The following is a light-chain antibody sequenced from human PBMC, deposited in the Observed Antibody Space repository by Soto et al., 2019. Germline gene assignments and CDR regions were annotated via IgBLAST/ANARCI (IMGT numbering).Light chain of an antibody. CDR1: QSLLHSNGYNY. Sequence: VXTQSPLSLPVTPGEPASISCRSSQSLLHSNGYNYLDWYLQKPGQSPQLLIYLGSNRASGVPDRVSGRGSGTDFTLKISRVEAEDVGVYYCMQALQTPWTFGQGTKVEIK. J-gene: IGKJ1*01. CDR2: LGS. CDR3: MQALQTPWT. V-gene: IGKV2-28*01.